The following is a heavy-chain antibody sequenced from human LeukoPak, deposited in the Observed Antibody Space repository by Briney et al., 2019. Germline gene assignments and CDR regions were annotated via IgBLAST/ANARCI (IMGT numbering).Heavy chain of an antibody. CDR3: AKEFSWNYVFDP. Sequence: GGSLRLSCAASGFNLTNYNMNWVRQAPGKCLEWVSSIHSSSGSIYYADSLKGRFTISRDNSQNTVYLQMNSLRAEDTAIYYCAKEFSWNYVFDPWGQGTLVTVSS. CDR2: IHSSSGSI. V-gene: IGHV3-21*04. CDR1: GFNLTNYN. J-gene: IGHJ5*02. D-gene: IGHD1-7*01.